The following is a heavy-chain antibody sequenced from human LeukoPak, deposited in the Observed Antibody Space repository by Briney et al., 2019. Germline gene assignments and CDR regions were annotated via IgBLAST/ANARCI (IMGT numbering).Heavy chain of an antibody. J-gene: IGHJ3*02. D-gene: IGHD5-24*01. CDR2: IKQDEGEK. V-gene: IGHV3-7*01. CDR3: ARDFSDQLITGERWLQFSGHAFDI. Sequence: GGSLRLSCAASGFTFSSYWMTWVRQPPGKGLEWVANIKQDEGEKYYVDSVKGRFTISRDNANNSLYLQMNSLRAEDTAVYYCARDFSDQLITGERWLQFSGHAFDIWGQGTMVTVSS. CDR1: GFTFSSYW.